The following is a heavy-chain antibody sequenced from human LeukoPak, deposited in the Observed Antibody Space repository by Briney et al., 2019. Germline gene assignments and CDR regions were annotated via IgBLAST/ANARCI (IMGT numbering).Heavy chain of an antibody. CDR3: ARVPYYDSSGYYNAFDI. J-gene: IGHJ3*02. D-gene: IGHD3-22*01. Sequence: GGSLRLSCAASGFTFSSYSMNWVGQAPGKGLEWVANIKQDGSDKYYVDSVKGRFTISRDNAKNSLYLQMNSLRAEDTAVYYCARVPYYDSSGYYNAFDIWGQGTMVTVSS. CDR2: IKQDGSDK. CDR1: GFTFSSYS. V-gene: IGHV3-7*01.